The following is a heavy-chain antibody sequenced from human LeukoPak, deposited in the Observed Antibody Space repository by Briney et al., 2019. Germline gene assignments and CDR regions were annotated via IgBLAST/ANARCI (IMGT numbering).Heavy chain of an antibody. CDR2: ISGSGGST. D-gene: IGHD3-22*01. CDR1: GFTFSSYA. V-gene: IGHV3-23*01. J-gene: IGHJ4*02. CDR3: AKTPFRLEKVITDY. Sequence: GGSLRLSCAASGFTFSSYAMSWVRQAPGKGLEWVSAISGSGGSTYYADSVKGRFTISRDNSKNTLHLQMNSLRAEDTAVYYCAKTPFRLEKVITDYWGQGTLVTVSS.